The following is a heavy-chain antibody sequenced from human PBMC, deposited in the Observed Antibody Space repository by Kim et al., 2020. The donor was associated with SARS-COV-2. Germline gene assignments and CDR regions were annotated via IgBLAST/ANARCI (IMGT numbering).Heavy chain of an antibody. J-gene: IGHJ6*03. V-gene: IGHV3-13*01. CDR1: GFTFSSYD. CDR2: IGTAGDT. Sequence: GGSLRLSCAASGFTFSSYDMHWVRQATGKGLEWVSAIGTAGDTYYPGSVKGRFTISRENAKNSLYLQMNSLRAGDTAVYYCARATSRYYYYYMDVWGKGTTVTVSS. D-gene: IGHD3-16*01. CDR3: ARATSRYYYYYMDV.